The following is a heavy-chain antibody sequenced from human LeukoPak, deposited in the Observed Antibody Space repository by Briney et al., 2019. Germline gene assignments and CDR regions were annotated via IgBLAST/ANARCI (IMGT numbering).Heavy chain of an antibody. CDR2: IDSSSRYI. Sequence: PGGSLRLSCAASGFTFSSYNMDWDRQAPGKGLEWVSFIDSSSRYIYQADSVKGRFTISRDNAKSSVFLQMNSLRAEDTAVYYCARVGGHCTSTSCPPPDYWGPGTLVTVSS. CDR3: ARVGGHCTSTSCPPPDY. V-gene: IGHV3-21*01. D-gene: IGHD2-2*01. J-gene: IGHJ4*02. CDR1: GFTFSSYN.